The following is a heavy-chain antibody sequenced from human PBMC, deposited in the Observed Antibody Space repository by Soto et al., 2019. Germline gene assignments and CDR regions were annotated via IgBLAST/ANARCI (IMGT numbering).Heavy chain of an antibody. CDR3: ANLHDYGEHADAFDI. D-gene: IGHD4-17*01. CDR1: GFTFSSYA. CDR2: ISGSGGST. Sequence: PGGSLRLSCAASGFTFSSYAMSWVRQAPGKGLEWVSAISGSGGSTYYADSVKGRFTISRDNSKNTLYLQMNSLRAEDTAVYYCANLHDYGEHADAFDIWGQGTMVTVSS. V-gene: IGHV3-23*01. J-gene: IGHJ3*02.